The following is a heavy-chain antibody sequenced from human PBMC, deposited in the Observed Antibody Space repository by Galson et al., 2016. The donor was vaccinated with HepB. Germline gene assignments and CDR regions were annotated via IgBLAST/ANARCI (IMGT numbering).Heavy chain of an antibody. D-gene: IGHD2-21*01. V-gene: IGHV4-4*02. Sequence: ETLSLTCAVSGGSISSSNWWSWVRQPPGKGLEWIGEIYHSGSTNYNPSLKSRVTISVDKSKNQFSLQLNSVTPEDTAVYYCVGGAGSFDYWGQGNLVTVSS. CDR3: VGGAGSFDY. CDR2: IYHSGST. J-gene: IGHJ4*02. CDR1: GGSISSSNW.